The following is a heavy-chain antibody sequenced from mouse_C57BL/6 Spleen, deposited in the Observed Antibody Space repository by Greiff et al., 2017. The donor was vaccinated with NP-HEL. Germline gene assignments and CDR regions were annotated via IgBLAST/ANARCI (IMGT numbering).Heavy chain of an antibody. D-gene: IGHD1-1*01. Sequence: QVQLQQSGPGLVAPSQSLSITCTVSGFSLTNYGVSWVRQPSGKGLEWLGVIWGDGSTKYHSALISRLSISKDNSKSQVFLKLNSLQTDDTATYYCTKPADDFGSSYGAMGYWGDGASVTVSS. CDR1: GFSLTNYG. J-gene: IGHJ4*01. CDR2: IWGDGST. V-gene: IGHV2-3*01. CDR3: TKPADDFGSSYGAMGY.